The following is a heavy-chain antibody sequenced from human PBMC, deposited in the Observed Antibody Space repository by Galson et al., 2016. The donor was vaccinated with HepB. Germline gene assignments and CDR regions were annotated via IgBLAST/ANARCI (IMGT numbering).Heavy chain of an antibody. CDR2: INRDGSSA. Sequence: SLRLSCAAAGFTFSDYSMNWVRQAPGTGLVLVSRINRDGSSANYADSVKGRFTISRDNAKNTLFLQINSLRAEDTAVYYCARGEGRYTDYWGQGTLVTDSS. J-gene: IGHJ4*02. V-gene: IGHV3-74*01. CDR3: ARGEGRYTDY. D-gene: IGHD1-26*01. CDR1: GFTFSDYS.